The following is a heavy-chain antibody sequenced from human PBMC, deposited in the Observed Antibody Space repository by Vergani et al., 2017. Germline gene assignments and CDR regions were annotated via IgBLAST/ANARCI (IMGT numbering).Heavy chain of an antibody. CDR1: GGTFSSYA. Sequence: QVQLVQSGAEVKKPGSSVKVSCKASGGTFSSYAISWVRQAPGQGLEWMGGIIPIFGTANYAQKFQGRVTITADESTSTAYMELSSLRSEDTAVYFCARSLYSGASLGWYFDLWGRGTLVTVSS. CDR2: IIPIFGTA. D-gene: IGHD6-6*01. J-gene: IGHJ2*01. V-gene: IGHV1-69*01. CDR3: ARSLYSGASLGWYFDL.